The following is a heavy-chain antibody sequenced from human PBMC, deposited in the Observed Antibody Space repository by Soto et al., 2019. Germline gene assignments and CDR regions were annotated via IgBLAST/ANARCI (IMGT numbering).Heavy chain of an antibody. Sequence: GESLKISCKGSGYSFTSYWIGWVRQMPGKGLEWMGIIYPGDSDTRYSPSFQGQVTISADKSISTAYLQWSSLKASDTAMYYCATSTGTTSDYYYGMDVWGQGTTVTVSS. J-gene: IGHJ6*02. CDR2: IYPGDSDT. D-gene: IGHD1-7*01. CDR3: ATSTGTTSDYYYGMDV. V-gene: IGHV5-51*01. CDR1: GYSFTSYW.